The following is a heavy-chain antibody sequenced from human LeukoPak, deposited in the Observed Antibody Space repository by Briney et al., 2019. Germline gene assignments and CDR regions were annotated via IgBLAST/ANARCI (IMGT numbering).Heavy chain of an antibody. J-gene: IGHJ5*02. CDR1: GFTFSSYS. V-gene: IGHV3-48*01. D-gene: IGHD3-3*01. CDR3: ARDIGGPEYYDFWSGSFDP. CDR2: ISSSSSTI. Sequence: GGSLRLSCAASGFTFSSYSMNWVRQAPGKGLEWVSYISSSSSTIYYADSVKGRFTISRDNAKNSLYLQMNSLRAEDTAVYYCARDIGGPEYYDFWSGSFDPWGQGTLVTVSS.